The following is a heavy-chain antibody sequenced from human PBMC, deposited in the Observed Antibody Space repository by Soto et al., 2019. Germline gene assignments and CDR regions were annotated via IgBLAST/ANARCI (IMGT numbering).Heavy chain of an antibody. CDR1: GFTFSSYG. Sequence: GSLRLSCAASGFTFSSYGMHWVRQAPGKGLEWVAVISYDGSNKYYADSVKGRFTISRDNSKNTLYLQMNSLRAEDTAVYYCAKVPWLRTYYYDGMDVWGQGTKVTVYS. CDR2: ISYDGSNK. CDR3: AKVPWLRTYYYDGMDV. D-gene: IGHD5-12*01. V-gene: IGHV3-30*18. J-gene: IGHJ6*02.